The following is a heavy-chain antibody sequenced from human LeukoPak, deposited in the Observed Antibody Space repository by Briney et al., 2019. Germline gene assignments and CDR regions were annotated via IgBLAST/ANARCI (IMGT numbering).Heavy chain of an antibody. J-gene: IGHJ4*02. Sequence: SVKVSCKASGGTFSSYAISWVRQAPGQGLEWMGGIIPIFGTANYAQKFQGRVTITTDESTSTAYMELSRLRSEDTAVYYCAKHLVPTVSSFDYWGQGTLVTVSS. CDR3: AKHLVPTVSSFDY. D-gene: IGHD2-2*01. CDR1: GGTFSSYA. CDR2: IIPIFGTA. V-gene: IGHV1-69*05.